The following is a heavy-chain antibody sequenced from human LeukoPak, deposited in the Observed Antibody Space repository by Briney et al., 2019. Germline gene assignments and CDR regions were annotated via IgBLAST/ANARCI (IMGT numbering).Heavy chain of an antibody. J-gene: IGHJ6*03. CDR2: INPSGGST. CDR3: ARDSVTSQGCSSTSLGCSYYYMDV. D-gene: IGHD2-2*01. Sequence: ASVKVSCKASGGTFSSYSISWVRQAPGQGLEWMGIINPSGGSTSYAQKFQGRVTMTRDTSTSTVYMELSSLRSEDTAVYYCARDSVTSQGCSSTSLGCSYYYMDVWGKGTTVTVSS. CDR1: GGTFSSYS. V-gene: IGHV1-46*01.